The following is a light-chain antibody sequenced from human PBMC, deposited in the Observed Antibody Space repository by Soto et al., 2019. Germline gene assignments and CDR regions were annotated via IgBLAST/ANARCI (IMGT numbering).Light chain of an antibody. CDR2: AAS. CDR3: QPYGSSPPKT. CDR1: QGISSY. J-gene: IGKJ5*01. V-gene: IGKV1-16*02. Sequence: EIQMTQSPASLSAPIGDRITITCRASQGISSYLAWFQQKPGKAPKSLIYAASTLQSGVPSKFSGSGSGTDFTLTISSLQPEDYAVYYCQPYGSSPPKTFGQGTRLEIK.